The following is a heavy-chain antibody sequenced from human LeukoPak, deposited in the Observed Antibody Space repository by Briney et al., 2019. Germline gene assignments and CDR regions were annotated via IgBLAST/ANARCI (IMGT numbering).Heavy chain of an antibody. CDR1: EFTVSSNY. CDR2: IYSGDTT. Sequence: PGGSLRLSCAASEFTVSSNYMSWVRQAPGKGLEWISVIYSGDTTYSADSVKGRFTISRDNSKNSLFLQINSLRAEDTAVYYCAGSTLWSGLFQYWGQGTLVTVSS. D-gene: IGHD3-3*01. CDR3: AGSTLWSGLFQY. J-gene: IGHJ1*01. V-gene: IGHV3-53*01.